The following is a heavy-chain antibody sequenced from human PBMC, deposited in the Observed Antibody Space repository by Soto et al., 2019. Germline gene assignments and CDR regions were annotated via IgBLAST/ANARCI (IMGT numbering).Heavy chain of an antibody. J-gene: IGHJ5*02. V-gene: IGHV3-23*01. CDR2: ISGNGDTT. CDR1: GFSFSSYA. CDR3: AIKGYYYDSSGYIMRFDR. Sequence: EVKMLESGGGLEQPGGSLRLSCAAYGFSFSSYAMTWVRQAPGKGLEWVSSISGNGDTTSYADSVKGRFTISRDNSNNTLYLQMNSLRAEDTAVYYCAIKGYYYDSSGYIMRFDRWGQGSLVTVSS. D-gene: IGHD3-22*01.